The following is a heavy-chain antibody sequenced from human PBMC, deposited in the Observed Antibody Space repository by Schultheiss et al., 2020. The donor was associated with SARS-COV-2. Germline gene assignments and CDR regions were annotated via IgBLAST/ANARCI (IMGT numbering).Heavy chain of an antibody. V-gene: IGHV1-2*06. CDR1: GYTFTGYY. Sequence: ASVKVSCKASGYTFTGYYMHWVRQAPGQGLEWMGRINPNSGGTNYAQKFQGRVTMTRDTSISTAYMELSRLRSDDTAVYYCARAVHCSGGSCYSSPYYYYYYMDVWGKGTTVTVSS. D-gene: IGHD2-15*01. CDR3: ARAVHCSGGSCYSSPYYYYYYMDV. CDR2: INPNSGGT. J-gene: IGHJ6*03.